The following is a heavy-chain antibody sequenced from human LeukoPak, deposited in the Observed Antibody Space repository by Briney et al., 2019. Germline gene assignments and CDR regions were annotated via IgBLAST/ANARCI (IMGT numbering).Heavy chain of an antibody. D-gene: IGHD2-2*01. CDR2: ISSSSSYI. J-gene: IGHJ4*02. CDR3: ASTGDCSSTNCYQHFDY. CDR1: GFTFSSYA. Sequence: PGGSLRLSCAASGFTFSSYAMSWVRQAPGRGLEWVSSISSSSSYIYYADSVKGRFTISRDNAKNSLYLQMNSLRAEDTAVYYCASTGDCSSTNCYQHFDYWGQGTLVTVSS. V-gene: IGHV3-21*01.